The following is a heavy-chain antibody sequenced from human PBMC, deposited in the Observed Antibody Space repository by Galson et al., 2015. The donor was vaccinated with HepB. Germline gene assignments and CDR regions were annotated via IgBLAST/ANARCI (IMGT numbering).Heavy chain of an antibody. J-gene: IGHJ6*03. CDR3: ARAYKQQLVLGFDYYYYMDV. CDR1: GYTFTSYD. Sequence: SVKVSCKASGYTFTSYDINWVRQATGQGLEWMGWMNPNSGNTGYAQKFQGRVTMTRNTSISTAYMELSSLRSEDTAVYYCARAYKQQLVLGFDYYYYMDVWGKGTTVTVSS. D-gene: IGHD6-13*01. CDR2: MNPNSGNT. V-gene: IGHV1-8*01.